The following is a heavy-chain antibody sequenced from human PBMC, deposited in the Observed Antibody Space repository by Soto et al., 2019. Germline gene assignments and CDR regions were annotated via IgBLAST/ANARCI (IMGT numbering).Heavy chain of an antibody. CDR1: VFTFSSYA. D-gene: IGHD6-19*01. J-gene: IGHJ4*02. V-gene: IGHV3-23*01. CDR3: AKGSVEVAPFDY. Sequence: GGSLRLSCASSVFTFSSYAMSCVRQAPGKWLEWVSAISGSGGSTYYADSVKGRFTISRDNSKNTLYLQMNSLRAEDTAVYYCAKGSVEVAPFDYLGQGTLVKGSS. CDR2: ISGSGGST.